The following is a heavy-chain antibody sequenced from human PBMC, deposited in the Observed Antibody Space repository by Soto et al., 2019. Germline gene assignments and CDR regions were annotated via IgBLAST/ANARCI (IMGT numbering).Heavy chain of an antibody. Sequence: GSLRLSCAASGFSFGIYWMSWVRQAPGKGLEWLATIKWDASEKKYVDSVKGRFTMSRDNVKNSLYLQMDSLRAEDTAVYYCARDSLYGLGAPVNQFLDYSGHGTLVTVSS. J-gene: IGHJ4*01. CDR3: ARDSLYGLGAPVNQFLDY. CDR2: IKWDASEK. V-gene: IGHV3-7*01. D-gene: IGHD3-10*01. CDR1: GFSFGIYW.